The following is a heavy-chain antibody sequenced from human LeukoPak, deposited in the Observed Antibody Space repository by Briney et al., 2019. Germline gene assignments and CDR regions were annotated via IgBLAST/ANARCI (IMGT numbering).Heavy chain of an antibody. V-gene: IGHV4-39*01. J-gene: IGHJ4*02. CDR1: GGSISSSSYD. CDR3: ARQGKMATVLTNFDY. Sequence: SQTLSLTCTVSGGSISSSSYDWGWTRQPPGRGLEWGGSIYYSGNTYYSPSLKRRVTISVDTDRNKFSLKLSSMPAADTAVYYCARQGKMATVLTNFDYWGQGNLVTVSS. D-gene: IGHD5-24*01. CDR2: IYYSGNT.